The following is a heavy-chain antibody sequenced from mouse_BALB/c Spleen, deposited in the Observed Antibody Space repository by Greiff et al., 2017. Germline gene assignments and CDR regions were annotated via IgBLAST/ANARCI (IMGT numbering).Heavy chain of an antibody. J-gene: IGHJ3*01. CDR1: GDSITSGY. V-gene: IGHV3-8*02. D-gene: IGHD1-1*02. CDR2: ISYSGST. CDR3: ARYGDYGQLGGPWFAY. Sequence: EVKLVESGPSLVKPSQTLSLTCSVTGDSITSGYWNWIRKFPGNKLEYMGYISYSGSTYYNPSLKSRISITRDTSKNQYYLQLNSVTTEDTATYYCARYGDYGQLGGPWFAYWGQGTLVTVSA.